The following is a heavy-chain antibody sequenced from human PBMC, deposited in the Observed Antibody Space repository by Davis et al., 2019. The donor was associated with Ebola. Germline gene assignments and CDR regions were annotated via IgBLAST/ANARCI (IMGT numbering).Heavy chain of an antibody. J-gene: IGHJ4*02. CDR3: ARGSEYQLHPFDC. Sequence: PSETLSLTCTVSGGSISSYYWSWIRQPPGKGLEWIGYIYYSGSTNYNPSLKSRITISVDTSKNQFSLKVSSVTAADTAVYYCARGSEYQLHPFDCWGQGTMVSVSS. D-gene: IGHD2-2*01. CDR1: GGSISSYY. V-gene: IGHV4-59*01. CDR2: IYYSGST.